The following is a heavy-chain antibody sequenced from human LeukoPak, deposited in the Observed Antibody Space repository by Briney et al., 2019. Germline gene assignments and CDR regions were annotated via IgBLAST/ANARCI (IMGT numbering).Heavy chain of an antibody. CDR3: ARASSSWSTFDY. CDR2: IDTTSATI. Sequence: GGSLRLSCAASGFTFSSYSMNWVRQAPGRGLEWISYIDTTSATIYYADSVKGRFTISRDNAKNSLYLQMNSLRVEDTAVYYRARASSSWSTFDYWGQGTLVTVSS. D-gene: IGHD6-13*01. CDR1: GFTFSSYS. V-gene: IGHV3-48*01. J-gene: IGHJ4*02.